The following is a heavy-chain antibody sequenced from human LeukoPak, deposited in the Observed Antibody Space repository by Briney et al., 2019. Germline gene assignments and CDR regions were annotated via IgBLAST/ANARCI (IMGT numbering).Heavy chain of an antibody. CDR2: IYYSGST. J-gene: IGHJ3*02. CDR1: GGSISSYY. Sequence: SETLSLTCTVSGGSISSYYWNWIRQPPGKGLEWIGHIYYSGSTNYNPSLESRVTISVDTSKNQFSLKLSSVTAADTAVYYCARGEGYCSGGSCFIDGFDIWGQGTMVTVSS. CDR3: ARGEGYCSGGSCFIDGFDI. D-gene: IGHD2-15*01. V-gene: IGHV4-59*01.